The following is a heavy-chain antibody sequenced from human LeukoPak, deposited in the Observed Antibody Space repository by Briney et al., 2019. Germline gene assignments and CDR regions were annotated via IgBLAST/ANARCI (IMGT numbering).Heavy chain of an antibody. CDR3: ARHVHGDYGSGWFDP. V-gene: IGHV1-69*05. J-gene: IGHJ5*02. D-gene: IGHD4-17*01. CDR1: GGPFNNSA. CDR2: IMPLFGTA. Sequence: GASVKVSCKTSGGPFNNSAISWVRQAPGQGLEWLGGIMPLFGTAGYAQKFQGRVTITKDESTRTVYLELTSLTSDHTAVYYCARHVHGDYGSGWFDPWGQGTLVSVSS.